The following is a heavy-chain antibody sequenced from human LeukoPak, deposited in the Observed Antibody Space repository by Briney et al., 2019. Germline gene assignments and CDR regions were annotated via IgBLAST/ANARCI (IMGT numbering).Heavy chain of an antibody. D-gene: IGHD3-22*01. V-gene: IGHV3-30*03. J-gene: IGHJ6*02. Sequence: PGGSLRLSCAASGFTFSSYGMHWVRQAPGKGLEWVAVISYDGSNKYYADSLKGRFTISRDNAKNSLYLQMNSLRAEDTAVYYCARFQPGTMISMDVWGQGTTVTVSS. CDR2: ISYDGSNK. CDR1: GFTFSSYG. CDR3: ARFQPGTMISMDV.